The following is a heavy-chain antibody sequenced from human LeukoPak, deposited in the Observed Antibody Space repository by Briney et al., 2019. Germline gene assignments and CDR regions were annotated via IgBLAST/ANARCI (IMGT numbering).Heavy chain of an antibody. Sequence: PGGSLRLSCAASGFTFSSYAMHWVRQAPGKGLEWVAVTSYDGSNKYYADSVKGRFTISRDNSKNTLYLQMNSLRAEDTAVYYCASLTSPTAEDAFDIWGQGTMVTVPS. J-gene: IGHJ3*02. CDR1: GFTFSSYA. CDR3: ASLTSPTAEDAFDI. V-gene: IGHV3-30*01. CDR2: TSYDGSNK.